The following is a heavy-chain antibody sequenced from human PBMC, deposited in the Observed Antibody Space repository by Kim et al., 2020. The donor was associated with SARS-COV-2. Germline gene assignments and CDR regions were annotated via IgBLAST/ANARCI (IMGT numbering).Heavy chain of an antibody. CDR3: ARDNCRGDDCYRYFQH. Sequence: GGSLRLSCAASGFTFSYYVMHWVRQAPGKGLEYVSAIGSSGYSTYYADSVKGRFTVSRDNSKNTLYLQMGSLRAEDTAVYYCARDNCRGDDCYRYFQHWGQGTLVTVSS. CDR2: IGSSGYST. D-gene: IGHD2-15*01. CDR1: GFTFSYYV. V-gene: IGHV3-64*02. J-gene: IGHJ1*01.